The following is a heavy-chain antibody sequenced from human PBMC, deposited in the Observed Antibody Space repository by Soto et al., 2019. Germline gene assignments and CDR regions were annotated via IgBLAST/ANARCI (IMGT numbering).Heavy chain of an antibody. D-gene: IGHD5-18*01. CDR1: GFTFSSYA. CDR2: ISGSGGST. Sequence: PGGSLRLSCAASGFTFSSYAMSWVRQAPGKGLEWVSAISGSGGSTYYADSVKGRYTISRDNSKNTLYLQMNSLRAEDTAVYYCAKSCRIQLWLQRSTRHWFDPWGQGTLVTVSS. V-gene: IGHV3-23*01. CDR3: AKSCRIQLWLQRSTRHWFDP. J-gene: IGHJ5*02.